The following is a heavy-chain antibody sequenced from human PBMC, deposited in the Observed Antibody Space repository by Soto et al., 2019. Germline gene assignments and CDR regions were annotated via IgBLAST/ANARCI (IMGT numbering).Heavy chain of an antibody. J-gene: IGHJ4*02. V-gene: IGHV1-18*01. CDR1: GYTFTSYG. D-gene: IGHD5-12*01. CDR3: ARDSGYGGNSGPAY. CDR2: ISAYNGNT. Sequence: ASVKVSCNASGYTFTSYGINLVRQAPGEGLKWMGWISAYNGNTNFAQNQGRVTLTTDTSTSTAYMELRSLRSDDTAVYYCARDSGYGGNSGPAYWGQGTLVTVSS.